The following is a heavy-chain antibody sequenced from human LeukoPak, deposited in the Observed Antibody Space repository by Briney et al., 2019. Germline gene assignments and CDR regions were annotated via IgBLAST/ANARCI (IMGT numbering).Heavy chain of an antibody. CDR1: GFTFSSYE. CDR2: ISSSGSTI. CDR3: ATHGSAHYYMDV. D-gene: IGHD2-2*03. V-gene: IGHV3-48*03. J-gene: IGHJ6*03. Sequence: PGGSLRLSCAASGFTFSSYEMNWVRQAPGKGLEWVLYISSSGSTIYYADSVKGRFTISRDNSRNTLYLQMNSLRVDDTAVYYCATHGSAHYYMDVWGKGTTVTISS.